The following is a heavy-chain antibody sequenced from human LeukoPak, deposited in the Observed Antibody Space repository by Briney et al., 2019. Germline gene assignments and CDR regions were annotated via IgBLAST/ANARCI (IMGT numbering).Heavy chain of an antibody. D-gene: IGHD6-19*01. V-gene: IGHV1-8*03. J-gene: IGHJ4*02. CDR3: ARVAVSIDY. Sequence: ASVTVSCKTSGYTFTTYDINWVRQATGQGLEWMGWMNPNSGYTGYAQKFQGRVTITSDTSISTAYMDLSSLRSEDTAVYYCARVAVSIDYWGQGTLVTVSS. CDR1: GYTFTTYD. CDR2: MNPNSGYT.